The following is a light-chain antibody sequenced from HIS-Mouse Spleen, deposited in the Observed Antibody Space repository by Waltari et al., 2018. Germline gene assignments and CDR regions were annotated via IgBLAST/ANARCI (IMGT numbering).Light chain of an antibody. Sequence: DIQLTQSPSFLSASVGDRVTITCRASQGISSYLAWYQQKPGKAPKLLIYAASTLQRGVPSRFSGNGSGTEFTLTISSLQPEDFATYYCQQLNSYPPTFGQGTKVEIK. CDR1: QGISSY. CDR3: QQLNSYPPT. V-gene: IGKV1-9*01. CDR2: AAS. J-gene: IGKJ1*01.